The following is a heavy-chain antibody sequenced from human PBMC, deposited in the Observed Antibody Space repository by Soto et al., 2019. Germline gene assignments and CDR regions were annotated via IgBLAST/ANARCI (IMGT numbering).Heavy chain of an antibody. V-gene: IGHV1-18*01. CDR3: ARDQNIVLVPSAVSRYYYYGMDV. Sequence: ASVKVSCKASGYAFNNYGISWVRQAPGQGLEWMGWLNTYNGNTNYAQKFQGRVTMTADTSTSTAHMELSSLRTDDTAVYYCARDQNIVLVPSAVSRYYYYGMDVWGQGTTVTVSS. J-gene: IGHJ6*02. CDR1: GYAFNNYG. D-gene: IGHD2-2*01. CDR2: LNTYNGNT.